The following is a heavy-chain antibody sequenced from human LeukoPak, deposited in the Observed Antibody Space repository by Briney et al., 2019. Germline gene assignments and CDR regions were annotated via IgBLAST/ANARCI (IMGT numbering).Heavy chain of an antibody. D-gene: IGHD3-16*01. CDR1: GGSISSSSYY. CDR2: IYYSGYT. V-gene: IGHV4-39*07. J-gene: IGHJ6*03. CDR3: ARETSQKGAHYMDV. Sequence: SETLSLTCTVSGGSISSSSYYWGWIRQPPGKGLEWIGNIYYSGYTTYSPSLRSRVTISVDTSKNQFSLKLSSVTAADTAVYYCARETSQKGAHYMDVWGKGTTITISS.